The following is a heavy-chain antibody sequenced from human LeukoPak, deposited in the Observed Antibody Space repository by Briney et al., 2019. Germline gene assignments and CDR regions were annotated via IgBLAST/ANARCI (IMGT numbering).Heavy chain of an antibody. J-gene: IGHJ6*04. D-gene: IGHD6-13*01. CDR2: ISAYNSNT. Sequence: ASVKVSCKASGYTFTSYGISWVRQAPGQGLEWMGWISAYNSNTNYAQKLQGRVTMTTDTSTSTAYMELRSLRSDDTAVYYCAGGVAAAGTGKYYYYGMDVWGKGTTVTVSS. CDR1: GYTFTSYG. CDR3: AGGVAAAGTGKYYYYGMDV. V-gene: IGHV1-18*04.